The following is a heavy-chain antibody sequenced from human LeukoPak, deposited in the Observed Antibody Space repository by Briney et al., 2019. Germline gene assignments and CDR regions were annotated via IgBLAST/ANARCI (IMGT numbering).Heavy chain of an antibody. CDR3: ARAYCTTTSCYRRYFDY. J-gene: IGHJ4*02. V-gene: IGHV4-38-2*01. CDR2: IYDGGST. Sequence: PLETLSLTCAVSGYSISSGYYWGWIRQPPGEGLEWIGSIYDGGSTYYNPSLKSRVTMSVDTSKNQFSLKLSSVTAADTAVYYCARAYCTTTSCYRRYFDYWGQGTLVTVSS. D-gene: IGHD2-2*02. CDR1: GYSISSGYY.